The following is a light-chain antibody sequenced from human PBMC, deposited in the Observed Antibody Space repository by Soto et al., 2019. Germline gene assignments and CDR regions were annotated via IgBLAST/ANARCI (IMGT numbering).Light chain of an antibody. CDR3: QQYGSSHT. J-gene: IGKJ3*01. Sequence: EIVLTQSPGTLSLSPGERATLSGRASQSVSSSYLAWHQQKPGQAPRLLIYGASSRATGIPDRFSGSGSGTDFTLTISRLEPEDFAVYYCQQYGSSHTFGPGTRVDIK. CDR2: GAS. V-gene: IGKV3-20*01. CDR1: QSVSSSY.